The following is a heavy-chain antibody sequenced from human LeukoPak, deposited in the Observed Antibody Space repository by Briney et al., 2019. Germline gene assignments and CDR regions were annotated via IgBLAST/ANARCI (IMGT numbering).Heavy chain of an antibody. CDR1: GGSISSSSYY. J-gene: IGHJ4*02. CDR2: IYYSGST. Sequence: SETLSLTCTVPGGSISSSSYYWGWIRQPPGKGLEWIGSIYYSGSTYYNPSLKSRVTISVDTSKNQFSLKLSSVTAADTAVYYCARVARGWLQSNYFDYWGQGTLVTVSS. D-gene: IGHD5-24*01. CDR3: ARVARGWLQSNYFDY. V-gene: IGHV4-39*01.